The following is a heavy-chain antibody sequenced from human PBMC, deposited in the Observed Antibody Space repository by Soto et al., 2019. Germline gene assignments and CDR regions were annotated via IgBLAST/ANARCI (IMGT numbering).Heavy chain of an antibody. J-gene: IGHJ5*02. Sequence: PSETLSLTCTVSGGSISGYYWSWIRQPAGKGLEWIGRIYTSGSTNYNPSLKSRVTMSVDTSKNQFSLELSSVTAADTAVYYCARDLRRRRYCSSTSCYTIWFDPWGQGTLVTVSS. CDR2: IYTSGST. V-gene: IGHV4-4*07. CDR3: ARDLRRRRYCSSTSCYTIWFDP. D-gene: IGHD2-2*02. CDR1: GGSISGYY.